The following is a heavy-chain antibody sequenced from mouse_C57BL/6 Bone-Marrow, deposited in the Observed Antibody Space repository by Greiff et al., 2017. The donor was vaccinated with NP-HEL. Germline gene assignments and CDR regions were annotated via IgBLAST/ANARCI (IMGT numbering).Heavy chain of an antibody. CDR3: ARIGDYYGIYY. Sequence: QVTLKESGPGILQPSQTLSLTCSFSGFSLSTFGMGVGRIRQPSGKGLEWLAHIWWDDDKYYNPALKRRLTISKDTSKNQVFLKIANVDTAVTATSYCARIGDYYGIYYWGQGTTLPVSS. V-gene: IGHV8-8*01. CDR2: IWWDDDK. D-gene: IGHD1-1*01. J-gene: IGHJ2*01. CDR1: GFSLSTFGMG.